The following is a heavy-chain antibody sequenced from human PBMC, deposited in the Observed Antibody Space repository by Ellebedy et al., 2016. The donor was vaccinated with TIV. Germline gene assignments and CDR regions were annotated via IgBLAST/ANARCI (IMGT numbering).Heavy chain of an antibody. CDR2: IYYSGST. CDR1: GGSFSSSSYY. CDR3: ARDEGYCSSTSCYRKAYMDF. V-gene: IGHV4-39*07. D-gene: IGHD2-2*02. Sequence: SETLSLXCTVSGGSFSSSSYYWVCNRQPQGKGLEWIGSIYYSGSTYYNPSRKSRFTIEVDTSKNQFSLKLSSVTAADTAVYYCARDEGYCSSTSCYRKAYMDFWGQGTLVTVSS. J-gene: IGHJ4*02.